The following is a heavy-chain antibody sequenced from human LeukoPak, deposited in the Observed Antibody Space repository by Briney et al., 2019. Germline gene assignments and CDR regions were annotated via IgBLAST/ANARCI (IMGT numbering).Heavy chain of an antibody. V-gene: IGHV3-23*01. J-gene: IGHJ4*02. CDR2: ISGSGGST. CDR1: GFTFSSYA. Sequence: GGSLRLSCAASGFTFSSYAMSWVRQAPGKGLEWVSAISGSGGSTYYADSVKGRFTISRDNSKNTLYLQMNSLRAEDTAVYYCANPEGYYYDSSGCYTQSDYWGQGTLVTVSS. D-gene: IGHD3-22*01. CDR3: ANPEGYYYDSSGCYTQSDY.